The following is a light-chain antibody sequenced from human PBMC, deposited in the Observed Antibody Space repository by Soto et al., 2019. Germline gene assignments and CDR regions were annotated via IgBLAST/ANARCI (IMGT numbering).Light chain of an antibody. J-gene: IGLJ1*01. V-gene: IGLV2-14*01. Sequence: QSVLTQPASVSGSPGQSITISCTGTSSDVGAYNFVSWYQHHPGRAPKVIIYEVTIRPSGVSNRFSGSKSGNTASLTISGLQAEDEADYYCSSYTTSAPYVFGSGTKDTVL. CDR1: SSDVGAYNF. CDR3: SSYTTSAPYV. CDR2: EVT.